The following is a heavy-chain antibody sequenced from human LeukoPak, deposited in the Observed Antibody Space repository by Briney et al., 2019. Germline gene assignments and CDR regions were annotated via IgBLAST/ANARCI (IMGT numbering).Heavy chain of an antibody. J-gene: IGHJ4*02. D-gene: IGHD2-21*01. CDR3: ARDESGIYFDY. V-gene: IGHV1-8*01. CDR1: GYTFTSYD. Sequence: GASVKVSCKASGYTFTSYDINWVRQATGQGLEWMGWMNPNSGNTGYAQKFQGRVTMTRDTSISTAYMELSRLRSDDTAVYYCARDESGIYFDYWGQGTLVTVSS. CDR2: MNPNSGNT.